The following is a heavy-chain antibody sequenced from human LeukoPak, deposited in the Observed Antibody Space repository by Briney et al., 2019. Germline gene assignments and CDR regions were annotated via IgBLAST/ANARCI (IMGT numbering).Heavy chain of an antibody. CDR2: ISTSSGYT. V-gene: IGHV3-23*01. D-gene: IGHD5-18*01. CDR3: AKDRYSYGA. J-gene: IGHJ5*02. CDR1: GFTFSSST. Sequence: GGSLRLSCAASGFTFSSSTMNWVRQAPGKGLEWVSSISTSSGYTYYADSVKGRFTISRDNSKNTLYLQMNSLRAEDTAVYYCAKDRYSYGAWGQGTLVTVSS.